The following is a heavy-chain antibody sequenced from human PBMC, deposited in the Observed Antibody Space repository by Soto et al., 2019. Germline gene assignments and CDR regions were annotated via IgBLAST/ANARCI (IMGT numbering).Heavy chain of an antibody. J-gene: IGHJ4*02. CDR3: AGQELKYCSSTSCYGGGLDY. CDR2: IYYSGST. D-gene: IGHD2-2*01. V-gene: IGHV4-59*08. CDR1: GGSISSYY. Sequence: PSETLSLTCTVSGGSISSYYWSWIRQPPGKGLEWIGYIYYSGSTNYNPSLKSRVTISVDTSKNQFSLKLSSVTAADTAVYYCAGQELKYCSSTSCYGGGLDYWGQGTLVTVSS.